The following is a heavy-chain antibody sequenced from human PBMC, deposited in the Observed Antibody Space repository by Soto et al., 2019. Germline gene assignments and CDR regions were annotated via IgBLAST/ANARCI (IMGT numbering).Heavy chain of an antibody. CDR2: IKSKTDGGTT. J-gene: IGHJ3*02. CDR3: TTDWVVQWLGPDGDAFDI. CDR1: GFTFSNAW. V-gene: IGHV3-15*01. D-gene: IGHD6-19*01. Sequence: GGSLRLSCAASGFTFSNAWMSWVRQAPGKGLEWVGRIKSKTDGGTTDYAAPVKGRFTISRDDSKNTLYLQMNSLKTEDTAVYYCTTDWVVQWLGPDGDAFDIWGQGTMVTVSS.